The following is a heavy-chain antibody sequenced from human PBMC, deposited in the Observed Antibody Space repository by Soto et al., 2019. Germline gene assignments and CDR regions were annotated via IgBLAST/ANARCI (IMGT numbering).Heavy chain of an antibody. D-gene: IGHD2-15*01. V-gene: IGHV4-4*02. CDR3: ARVCSGGSCYSARRRGERNYKRIDY. CDR2: INHSGST. CDR1: GGSISSSNW. J-gene: IGHJ4*02. Sequence: SQTMSLTCAVAGGSISSSNWWSWVRQPPGKGLEWIGEINHSGSTNYNPSLKSRVTISVDTSKNQFSLKLSSVTAADTAVYYCARVCSGGSCYSARRRGERNYKRIDYWGQGTLVTVSS.